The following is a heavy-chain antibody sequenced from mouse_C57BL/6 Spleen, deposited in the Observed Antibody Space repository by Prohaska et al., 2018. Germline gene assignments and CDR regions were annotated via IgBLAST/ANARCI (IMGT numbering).Heavy chain of an antibody. CDR1: GYSFTSYG. Sequence: PGASVKLSFKASGYSFTSYGTLCVQQRTGPALEWIGDMKPNNGGTSYNQKFKGKATLTVNKSSSTAYMELRSLTSEDSAVYYCARGGNDYGDYWGQGTLVTVSA. V-gene: IGHV1-22*01. CDR2: MKPNNGGT. D-gene: IGHD2-4*01. CDR3: ARGGNDYGDY. J-gene: IGHJ3*01.